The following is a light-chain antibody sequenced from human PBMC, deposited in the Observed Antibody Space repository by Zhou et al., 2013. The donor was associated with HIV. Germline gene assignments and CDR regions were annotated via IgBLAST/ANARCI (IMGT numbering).Light chain of an antibody. J-gene: IGKJ2*01. CDR3: QQTDSVPYT. CDR1: QSINKY. CDR2: GAS. V-gene: IGKV1-39*01. Sequence: DIQVTQSPSSLSASEGDRVTITCRASQSINKYLNWYQQKPGKAPKVLIYGASSLQSGVPSRFSGSGSGTDFTLTISSLQPEDFATYYCQQTDSVPYTFGQGTKLEIK.